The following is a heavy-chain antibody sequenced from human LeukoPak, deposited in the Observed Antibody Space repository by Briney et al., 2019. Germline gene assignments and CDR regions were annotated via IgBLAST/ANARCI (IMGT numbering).Heavy chain of an antibody. D-gene: IGHD3-10*01. CDR3: AKDYYGPSGGIDY. V-gene: IGHV3-23*01. CDR2: ISGSGGST. CDR1: GFTFSSYG. J-gene: IGHJ4*02. Sequence: GALRISFAASGFTFSSYGISWVRQAPGEGVEGVSTISGSGGSTYYADSVKGRFSISRDNSKNTLHLQMNSLRAEDTAVYYCAKDYYGPSGGIDYWGQGTLVTVSS.